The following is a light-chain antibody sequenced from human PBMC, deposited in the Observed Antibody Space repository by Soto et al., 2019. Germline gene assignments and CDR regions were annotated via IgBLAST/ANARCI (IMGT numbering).Light chain of an antibody. CDR2: DAS. J-gene: IGKJ2*01. V-gene: IGKV3-11*01. Sequence: EIVLTQSPATLSLSPGERATLSCRASQSVSSYLAWYQQKPGQAPRLLIYDASNRATGIPARFRGSGSGTDFTLTISSLEPEEFSVYYCQKRSNWPPYTFGQGTKLEIK. CDR1: QSVSSY. CDR3: QKRSNWPPYT.